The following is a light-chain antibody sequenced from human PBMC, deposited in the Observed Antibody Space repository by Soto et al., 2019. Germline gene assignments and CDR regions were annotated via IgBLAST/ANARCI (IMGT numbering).Light chain of an antibody. J-gene: IGKJ5*01. Sequence: EIVMTQSPATLSVSPGERATLSCRASQSVSSNLAWYQQKPGQAPSLLIYGASTRATGIPARFSGSGSGTEFTLTIRSLKSEDFAVYYCQQRSDSITFGQGTRLEIK. CDR1: QSVSSN. CDR2: GAS. V-gene: IGKV3-15*01. CDR3: QQRSDSIT.